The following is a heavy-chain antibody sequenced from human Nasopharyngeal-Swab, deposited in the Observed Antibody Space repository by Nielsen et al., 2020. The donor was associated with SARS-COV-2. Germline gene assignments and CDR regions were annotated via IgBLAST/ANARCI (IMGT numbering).Heavy chain of an antibody. D-gene: IGHD5-18*01. CDR3: ARGGYSYGSALAWYMDV. V-gene: IGHV4-59*01. Sequence: SETLSLTCTVSGGSISSYYGSWIRQPPGKGLEWIGYIYYGGSTNYNPSLKSRVTISVDTSKNQFSLKLSSVTAADTAVYYCARGGYSYGSALAWYMDVWGKGTTVTVSS. CDR2: IYYGGST. CDR1: GGSISSYY. J-gene: IGHJ6*03.